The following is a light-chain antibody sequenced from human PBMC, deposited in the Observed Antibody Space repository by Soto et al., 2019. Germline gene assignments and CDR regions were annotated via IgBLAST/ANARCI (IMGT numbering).Light chain of an antibody. CDR2: KAS. CDR3: QQYNSYSPT. Sequence: DIQLTQSPSFLSASIGDRVTITCRASQAISSYLAWYQHKPGKAPKLLIHKASSLQSGVPSRFSGSGSGTDFALTISSLHPDDFATYYCQQYNSYSPTFGQGTKVDIK. CDR1: QAISSY. J-gene: IGKJ1*01. V-gene: IGKV1-5*03.